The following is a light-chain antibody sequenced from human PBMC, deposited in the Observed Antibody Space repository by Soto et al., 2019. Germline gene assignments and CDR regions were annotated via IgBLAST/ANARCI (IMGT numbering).Light chain of an antibody. Sequence: EIVLTQSPGTLSLSPGERATLSCRASHSISASYLAWYQQKPGQAPRLLIYGASNRATGIPARFSGSGSGTEFTLTINSLQSEDFAIYYCQHYNNWPITFGQGTRLEIK. V-gene: IGKV3D-15*01. CDR1: HSISASY. CDR2: GAS. CDR3: QHYNNWPIT. J-gene: IGKJ5*01.